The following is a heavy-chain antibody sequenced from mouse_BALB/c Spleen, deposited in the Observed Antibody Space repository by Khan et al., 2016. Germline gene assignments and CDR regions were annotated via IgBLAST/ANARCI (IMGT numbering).Heavy chain of an antibody. V-gene: IGHV1S34*01. Sequence: LVKTGASVKISCKASGYSFTGYYMHWVKQSHGKSLEWIGYISCYNGATKYNQKFKGKATFTVDTSSNTAYMQFNSLTSEDSAVYYCARPYVGYDEGDYFDYWGQGTTLTVSS. CDR1: GYSFTGYY. CDR2: ISCYNGAT. CDR3: ARPYVGYDEGDYFDY. D-gene: IGHD2-9*01. J-gene: IGHJ2*01.